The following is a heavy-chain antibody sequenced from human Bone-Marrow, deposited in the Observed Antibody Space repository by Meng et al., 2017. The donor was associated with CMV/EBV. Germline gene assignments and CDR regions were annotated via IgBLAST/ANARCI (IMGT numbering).Heavy chain of an antibody. CDR3: AKDRGSLLWFGETPDY. D-gene: IGHD3-10*01. V-gene: IGHV3-30*02. CDR1: GFTFSSYG. J-gene: IGHJ4*02. Sequence: GESLKISCAASGFTFSSYGMHWVRQAPGKGLEWVAFIRYDGSNKYYADSVKGRFTISRDNSKNTLYLQMNSLRAEDTAVYYCAKDRGSLLWFGETPDYWGQGTLVTVSS. CDR2: IRYDGSNK.